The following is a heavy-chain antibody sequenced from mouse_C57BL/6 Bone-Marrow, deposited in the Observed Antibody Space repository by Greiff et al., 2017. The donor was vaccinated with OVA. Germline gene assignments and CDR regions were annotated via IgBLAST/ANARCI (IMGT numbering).Heavy chain of an antibody. Sequence: EVKLMESGGGLVKPGGSLKLSCAASGFTFSSYAMSWVRQTPEKRLEWVATISDGGSYTYYPDNVKGRFTISRDNAKNNLYLQMSHLKSEDTAMYYCARDRGSLTGTCAYWGQGTLVTVSA. J-gene: IGHJ3*01. D-gene: IGHD4-1*01. CDR3: ARDRGSLTGTCAY. CDR1: GFTFSSYA. V-gene: IGHV5-4*01. CDR2: ISDGGSYT.